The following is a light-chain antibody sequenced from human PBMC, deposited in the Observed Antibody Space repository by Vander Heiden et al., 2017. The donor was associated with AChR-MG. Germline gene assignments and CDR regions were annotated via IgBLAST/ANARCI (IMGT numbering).Light chain of an antibody. CDR3: MQALQTRLT. CDR2: LGS. Sequence: DIVMTQSPLSLPVTPGEPASISCRSSQSRLHSEGYDYVDWDRQEPGQSPRLLVYLGSNRASGGPDRFSGSGSGTDFTLKISRVEGEDVGVYYCMQALQTRLTFGGGTKVEIK. J-gene: IGKJ4*01. V-gene: IGKV2-28*01. CDR1: QSRLHSEGYDY.